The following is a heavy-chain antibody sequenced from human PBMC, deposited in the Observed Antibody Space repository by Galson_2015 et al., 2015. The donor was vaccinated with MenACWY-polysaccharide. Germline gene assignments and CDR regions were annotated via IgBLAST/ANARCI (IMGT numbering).Heavy chain of an antibody. Sequence: SLRLSCAASGFTFGNYGMSWVRQAPGQGLEWVSYISGSSSTIYYADSVKGRFTISRDNAKNSLSLQVNSLRDDDTAVYYCARKGSGWNVFDYWGQGTLVTVSS. CDR1: GFTFGNYG. D-gene: IGHD6-19*01. V-gene: IGHV3-48*02. J-gene: IGHJ4*02. CDR3: ARKGSGWNVFDY. CDR2: ISGSSSTI.